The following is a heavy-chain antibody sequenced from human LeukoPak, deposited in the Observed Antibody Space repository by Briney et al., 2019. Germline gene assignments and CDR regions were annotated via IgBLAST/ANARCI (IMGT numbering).Heavy chain of an antibody. CDR1: GFTFSTYT. CDR3: AREITYQHSSAYDY. J-gene: IGHJ4*02. CDR2: ISSRGSYI. D-gene: IGHD3-22*01. Sequence: GGSLRLSCAASGFTFSTYTMNWVRQAPGKGLEWVSSISSRGSYIYSADSVKGRFTISRDNAKNSLYLEMNSLRAEDTALYFCAREITYQHSSAYDYWGQGTRVTVSS. V-gene: IGHV3-21*01.